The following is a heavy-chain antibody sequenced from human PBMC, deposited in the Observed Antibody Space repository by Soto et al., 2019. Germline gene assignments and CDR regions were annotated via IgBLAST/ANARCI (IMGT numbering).Heavy chain of an antibody. V-gene: IGHV4-31*03. CDR2: IYYSGST. D-gene: IGHD5-12*01. J-gene: IGHJ6*03. CDR3: ARKDSGYGDYMDV. Sequence: QVQLQESGPGLVKPSQTLSLTCTVSGGSISSGGYYWSWIRQHPGKALEWIGYIYYSGSTYYNPSLKCRVTMSVDTSENQFSLRLSSVTAADTAVYYCARKDSGYGDYMDVWGKGTTVTVSS. CDR1: GGSISSGGYY.